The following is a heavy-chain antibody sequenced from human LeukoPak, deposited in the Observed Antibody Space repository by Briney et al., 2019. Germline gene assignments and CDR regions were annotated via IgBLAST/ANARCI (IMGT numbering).Heavy chain of an antibody. CDR3: AREHSGYDSRFLGY. V-gene: IGHV1-18*01. CDR2: ISAYNGNT. CDR1: GYTFTKYG. Sequence: ASVKVSCKASGYTFTKYGFSWVRQAPGQGLEWMGWISAYNGNTNYAQNLQGRVTMTTDTSTSTAYMELRSLRSDDTAVYYCAREHSGYDSRFLGYWGQGTLVTVSS. J-gene: IGHJ4*02. D-gene: IGHD5-12*01.